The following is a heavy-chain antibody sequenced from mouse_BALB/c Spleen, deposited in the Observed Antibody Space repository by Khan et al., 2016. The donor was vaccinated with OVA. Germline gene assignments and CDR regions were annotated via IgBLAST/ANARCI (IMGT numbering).Heavy chain of an antibody. J-gene: IGHJ3*01. D-gene: IGHD2-3*01. CDR2: IRLKSNNYAT. V-gene: IGHV6-6*02. CDR1: GFTFSNFW. CDR3: SRPGGYYAWFAY. Sequence: EVKLEESGGGLVQPGGSMKLSCVASGFTFSNFWMNWVRQSPEKGLEWVAEIRLKSNNYATHYAESVKGRFTISRDDSKSSVYLQMNKLRAEDTGIYYCSRPGGYYAWFAYWGQGTLVTVSA.